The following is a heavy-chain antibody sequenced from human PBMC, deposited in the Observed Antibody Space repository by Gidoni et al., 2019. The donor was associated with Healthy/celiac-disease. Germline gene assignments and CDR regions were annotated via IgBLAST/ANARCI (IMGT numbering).Heavy chain of an antibody. J-gene: IGHJ6*02. V-gene: IGHV3-11*01. Sequence: QVQLVESGGGLVKPGGSLRLSCAASGFTFRDYYMSWIRQAPGKGLEWVSYISSSGSTIYYADSVKGRFTISRDNAKNSLYLQMNSLRAEDTAVYYCARGEYSSSWSIKDYYYYYYGMDVWGQGTTVTVSS. CDR3: ARGEYSSSWSIKDYYYYYYGMDV. CDR2: ISSSGSTI. D-gene: IGHD6-13*01. CDR1: GFTFRDYY.